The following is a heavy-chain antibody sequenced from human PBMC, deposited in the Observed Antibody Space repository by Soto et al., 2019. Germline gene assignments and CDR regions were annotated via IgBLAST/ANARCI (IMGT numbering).Heavy chain of an antibody. Sequence: PGGSLRLSCAVSGFTFSSYGMHWFRQAPGKGLEWVGFIRSKAYGGTTEYAASVKGRFTISRDDSKSIAYLQMNSLKTEDTAVYYCTRGLGSAARIDYWGQGTLVTVSS. CDR3: TRGLGSAARIDY. CDR1: GFTFSSYG. V-gene: IGHV3-49*03. J-gene: IGHJ4*02. CDR2: IRSKAYGGTT. D-gene: IGHD6-6*01.